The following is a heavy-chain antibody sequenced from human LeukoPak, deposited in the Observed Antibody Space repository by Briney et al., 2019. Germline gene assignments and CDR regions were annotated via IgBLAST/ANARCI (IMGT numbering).Heavy chain of an antibody. CDR1: GYTFTSYD. D-gene: IGHD2-2*01. CDR3: ALVVTLDY. J-gene: IGHJ4*02. CDR2: INPNSGGT. Sequence: ASVKVSCKASGYTFTSYDINWVRQATGQGLEWMGRINPNSGGTTYAQKFQGRVTMTRDTSISTAYMELSSLTSDDTVVYYCALVVTLDYWGQGTLVTVSS. V-gene: IGHV1-2*05.